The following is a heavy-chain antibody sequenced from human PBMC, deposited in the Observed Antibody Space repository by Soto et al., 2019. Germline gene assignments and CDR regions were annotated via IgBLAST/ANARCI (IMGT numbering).Heavy chain of an antibody. CDR2: ISHNDEPKI. CDR1: GFSFKNYA. CDR3: ARGVRAETYYNAFDY. Sequence: QVQLVESGGGVVQPGSSLRLSCAASGFSFKNYAFHWVRQAPGKGLEWVALISHNDEPKIFYADSVQGRFTISRDNFKNTVSLQLNSLRDEDKAVYHCARGVRAETYYNAFDYWGQGTQVTVSS. J-gene: IGHJ4*01. V-gene: IGHV3-30-3*01. D-gene: IGHD3-10*01.